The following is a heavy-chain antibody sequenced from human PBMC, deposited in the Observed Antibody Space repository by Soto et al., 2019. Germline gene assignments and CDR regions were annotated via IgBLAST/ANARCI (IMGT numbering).Heavy chain of an antibody. J-gene: IGHJ4*02. CDR2: IRGNNGDT. D-gene: IGHD1-26*01. V-gene: IGHV3-23*01. CDR1: GFTFSFCA. CDR3: AKGHSESYYYFDY. Sequence: EVPLLESGGGLVQPGGSLRLSCAASGFTFSFCAMSWVRQAPGKGLEWVSSIRGNNGDTYYADSVKGRFTISRDNSKNTLYLQMNSLRVEDTAVYYCAKGHSESYYYFDYWGQGALVTVSS.